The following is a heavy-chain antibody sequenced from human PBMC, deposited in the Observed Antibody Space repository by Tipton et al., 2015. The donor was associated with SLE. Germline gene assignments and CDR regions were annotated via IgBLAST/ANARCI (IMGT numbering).Heavy chain of an antibody. CDR3: ARDRVLSSSSSRPYYYCYMDV. D-gene: IGHD6-6*01. Sequence: TLSLTCAVDGASFSDYYWMWVRQPPGKGLEWIGEFIHSETTNYNPSLKSRVTISLDTSRSQFSLQLSSVTAADTAVYYCARDRVLSSSSSRPYYYCYMDVWGKGTTVTVSS. J-gene: IGHJ6*03. CDR1: GASFSDYY. CDR2: FIHSETT. V-gene: IGHV4-34*12.